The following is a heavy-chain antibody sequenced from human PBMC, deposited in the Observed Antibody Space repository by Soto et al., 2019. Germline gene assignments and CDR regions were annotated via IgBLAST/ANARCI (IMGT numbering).Heavy chain of an antibody. CDR2: IYYSGST. Sequence: SETLSLTCTVSGGSISSYYWSWIRQPPGKGLEWIGYIYYSGSTNYNPSLKSRVTISVDTSKNQFSLKLSSVTAADTAVYYCARLVQTPKTAGAVAGTAVGNWFDPWGQGTLVTVSS. CDR3: ARLVQTPKTAGAVAGTAVGNWFDP. J-gene: IGHJ5*02. V-gene: IGHV4-59*08. CDR1: GGSISSYY. D-gene: IGHD6-19*01.